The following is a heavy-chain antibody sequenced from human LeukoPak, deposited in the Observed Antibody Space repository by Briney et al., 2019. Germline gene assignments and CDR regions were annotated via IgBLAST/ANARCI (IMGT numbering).Heavy chain of an antibody. CDR3: ARSPGAGSWPRWAVYYLDY. CDR1: GGSISSSSYF. V-gene: IGHV4-39*07. J-gene: IGHJ4*02. Sequence: PSETLSLTCTVSGGSISSSSYFWGWLRQPPGTGLERLGNIYFSGRTYYNPSVKSRVSMSVDTSINQFSLKVNSVSAADTAIYYCARSPGAGSWPRWAVYYLDYWGQGTLVTVSS. CDR2: IYFSGRT. D-gene: IGHD6-13*01.